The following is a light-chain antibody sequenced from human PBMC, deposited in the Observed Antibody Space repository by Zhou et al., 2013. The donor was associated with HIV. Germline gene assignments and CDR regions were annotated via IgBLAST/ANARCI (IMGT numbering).Light chain of an antibody. CDR2: EVS. J-gene: IGKJ4*01. CDR1: HSLLHSDGKTY. CDR3: MQSKHLPRT. Sequence: DVVMTQTPLFLSVTPGQPVSISCKSSHSLLHSDGKTYLYWHLQKPGQPPQVLIYEVSNRFPGVPDRFSGSGSGTDFTLHVSRVEAEDAGIYYYMQSKHLPRTFVGGT. V-gene: IGKV2D-29*01.